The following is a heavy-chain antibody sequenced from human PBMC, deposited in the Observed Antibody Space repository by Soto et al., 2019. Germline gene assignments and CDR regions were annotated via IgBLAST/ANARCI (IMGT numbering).Heavy chain of an antibody. D-gene: IGHD6-13*01. CDR3: ARQQQLLNGYFDY. Sequence: GGSLRLSCAASGFTFSSYAMHWVRQAPGKGLEWVAVISYDGSTKYYADSVKGRFTISRDNSKNTLYLQMNSLRAEDTAVYYCARQQQLLNGYFDYWGQGTLVTVSS. J-gene: IGHJ4*02. CDR1: GFTFSSYA. CDR2: ISYDGSTK. V-gene: IGHV3-30-3*01.